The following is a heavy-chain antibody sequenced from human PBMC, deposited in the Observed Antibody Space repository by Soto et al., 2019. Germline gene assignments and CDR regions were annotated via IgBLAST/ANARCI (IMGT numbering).Heavy chain of an antibody. J-gene: IGHJ3*02. V-gene: IGHV3-74*01. CDR2: INSDGSTT. Sequence: EVQLVESGGGLVQPGGSLRLSCAASGFTFSTYWMHWVRQAPGKGLVWVSRINSDGSTTSYADSVKGRFTISRDNAKNTLYLQMNSLRAEDTAVYYCARGTPHWSGASCYYVYAFDIWGQGTMVTVSS. CDR1: GFTFSTYW. D-gene: IGHD2-15*01. CDR3: ARGTPHWSGASCYYVYAFDI.